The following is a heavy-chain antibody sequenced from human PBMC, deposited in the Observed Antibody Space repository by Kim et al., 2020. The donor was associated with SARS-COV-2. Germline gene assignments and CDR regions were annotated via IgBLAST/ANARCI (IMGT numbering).Heavy chain of an antibody. D-gene: IGHD3-10*01. CDR1: GGSISSGGYY. V-gene: IGHV4-31*03. J-gene: IGHJ4*02. CDR3: ARVGSGKWFGELLHIDY. CDR2: IYYSGST. Sequence: SETLSLTCTVSGGSISSGGYYWSWIRQHPGKGLEWIGYIYYSGSTYYNPSLKSRVTISVDTSKNQFSLKLSSVTAADTAVYYCARVGSGKWFGELLHIDYCGQGTLVTVSS.